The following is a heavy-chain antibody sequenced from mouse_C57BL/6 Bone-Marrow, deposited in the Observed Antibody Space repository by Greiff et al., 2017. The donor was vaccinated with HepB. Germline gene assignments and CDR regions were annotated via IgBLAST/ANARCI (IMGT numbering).Heavy chain of an antibody. CDR1: GYAFSSSW. CDR3: ERRYYGSPLYAMDY. J-gene: IGHJ4*01. Sequence: QVQLQQSGPELVKPGASVKISCKASGYAFSSSWMNWVKQRPGKGLEWIGRIYPGDGDTNYNGKFKGKATLTADKSSSTAYMQLSSLTSEDSAVYFGERRYYGSPLYAMDYWGQGTSVTVSS. CDR2: IYPGDGDT. D-gene: IGHD1-1*01. V-gene: IGHV1-82*01.